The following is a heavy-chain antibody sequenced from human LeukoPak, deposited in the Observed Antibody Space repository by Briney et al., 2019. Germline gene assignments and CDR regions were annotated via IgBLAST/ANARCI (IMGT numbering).Heavy chain of an antibody. CDR3: MSYAGRSDDY. V-gene: IGHV3-21*01. D-gene: IGHD3-16*01. CDR1: GFTFSRYS. Sequence: GGSLRLSCAASGFTFSRYSMNWVRPAPGKGLEWVSSISSSSSYRYYADSVKGRFTISRDNAKNSLHLQMNSLRAEDTAVYYCMSYAGRSDDYSGQGTLVTVSS. CDR2: ISSSSSYR. J-gene: IGHJ4*02.